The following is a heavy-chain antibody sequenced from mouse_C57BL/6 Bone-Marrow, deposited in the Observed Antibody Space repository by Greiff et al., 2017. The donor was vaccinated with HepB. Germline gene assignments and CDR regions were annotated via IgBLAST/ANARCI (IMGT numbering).Heavy chain of an antibody. D-gene: IGHD1-1*01. CDR2: IWGVGST. V-gene: IGHV2-6*01. Sequence: VQLVESGPGLVAPSQSLSITCTVSGFSLTSYGVDWVRQSPGKGLEWLGVIWGVGSTNYNSALKSRLSISKDNSKSQVFLKMTSLQTDDTAMYYCAINYYGSSSFAYWGQGTLVTVSA. CDR1: GFSLTSYG. J-gene: IGHJ3*01. CDR3: AINYYGSSSFAY.